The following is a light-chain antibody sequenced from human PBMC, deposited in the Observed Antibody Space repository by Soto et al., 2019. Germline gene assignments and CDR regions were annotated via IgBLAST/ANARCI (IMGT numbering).Light chain of an antibody. CDR1: QSVTSN. CDR2: DAS. CDR3: QQYGSSPIT. Sequence: EIVMTQSPATLSVSPGERATLSCRASQSVTSNLAWYQQKPGQAPRLLIYDASSRATGIPARFSGSGSGTEFTLTISSLQSEDFAVYYCQQYGSSPITFGQGTRLEI. J-gene: IGKJ5*01. V-gene: IGKV3-15*01.